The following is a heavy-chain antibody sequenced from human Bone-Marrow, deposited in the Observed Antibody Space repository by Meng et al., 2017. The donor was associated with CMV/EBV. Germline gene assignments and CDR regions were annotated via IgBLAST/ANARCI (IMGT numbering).Heavy chain of an antibody. Sequence: SGLTFSNYAMHWVRQAPGKGLEWVAVIANDGSDKYYADSVKGRFIISRDNSKNTLFLQMNSLRPEDTAVYYCAREVGLYDSSGYYNYWGQGTLVTVSS. CDR1: GLTFSNYA. V-gene: IGHV3-30-3*01. D-gene: IGHD3-22*01. CDR2: IANDGSDK. CDR3: AREVGLYDSSGYYNY. J-gene: IGHJ4*02.